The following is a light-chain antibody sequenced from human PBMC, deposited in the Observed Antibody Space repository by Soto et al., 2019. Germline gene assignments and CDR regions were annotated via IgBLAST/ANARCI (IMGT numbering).Light chain of an antibody. V-gene: IGKV3-20*01. CDR1: QSFNSNC. J-gene: IGKJ1*01. Sequence: SSGTLXFXPGKXATLXCRASQSFNSNCLAWCQQKVGEAPRLIICGASRRATGIPDGLSSGGSGTDFTPRISIRANEDFGVYCCQQHYSWTFSQGTKVEIK. CDR3: QQHYSWT. CDR2: GAS.